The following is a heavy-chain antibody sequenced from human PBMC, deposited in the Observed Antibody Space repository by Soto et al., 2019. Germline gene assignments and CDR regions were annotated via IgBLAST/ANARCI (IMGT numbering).Heavy chain of an antibody. V-gene: IGHV4-39*01. J-gene: IGHJ3*01. Sequence: PSDTLSLTCTVTGDSISSRSYYWCWIRHPPGKGLEWIGSIYYSGSTYNNPSLRSRVSMSIDTSKDQFSLKLKSVTAADTALYFCARQWISVVTQAQVDVWGQGARVPV. CDR2: IYYSGST. CDR1: GDSISSRSYY. D-gene: IGHD2-21*02. CDR3: ARQWISVVTQAQVDV.